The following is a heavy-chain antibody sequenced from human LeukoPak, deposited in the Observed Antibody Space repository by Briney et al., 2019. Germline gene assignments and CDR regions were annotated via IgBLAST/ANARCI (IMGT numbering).Heavy chain of an antibody. J-gene: IGHJ3*02. Sequence: GSLRLSCAASGFTVSSNYMSWIRQPPGKGLEWIGEINHSGSTNYNPSLKSRVTISVDTSKNQFSLKLSSVTAADTAVYYCARGQLTGARAFDIWGQGTMVTVSS. CDR1: GFTVSSNY. V-gene: IGHV4-34*01. CDR3: ARGQLTGARAFDI. CDR2: INHSGST. D-gene: IGHD7-27*01.